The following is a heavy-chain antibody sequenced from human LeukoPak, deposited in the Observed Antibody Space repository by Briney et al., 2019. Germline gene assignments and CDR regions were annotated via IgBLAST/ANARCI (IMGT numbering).Heavy chain of an antibody. V-gene: IGHV1-2*02. J-gene: IGHJ4*02. Sequence: ASVKVSCKASGYTFTGYYMHWVRQAPGQGLEWMGWINPNSGGTNYAQKFQGRVTMTRDTPISTAYMELSRLRSDDTAVYYCAINGAYDCSGGSCFIDYWGQGTLVTVSS. CDR3: AINGAYDCSGGSCFIDY. D-gene: IGHD2-15*01. CDR1: GYTFTGYY. CDR2: INPNSGGT.